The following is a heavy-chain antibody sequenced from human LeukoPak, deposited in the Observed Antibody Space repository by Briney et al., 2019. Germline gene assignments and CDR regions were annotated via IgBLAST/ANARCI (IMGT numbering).Heavy chain of an antibody. Sequence: GGSLRLSCAASGFTFRSYAMSWVRQAPGKGLEWGSSISGSGGSTDYADSVKGRFTISRDNSKNTLYMQMNSLRAEDTAVYYCASYDSSGYYHYFDYWGQGTLVTVSS. CDR1: GFTFRSYA. D-gene: IGHD3-22*01. J-gene: IGHJ4*02. CDR3: ASYDSSGYYHYFDY. CDR2: ISGSGGST. V-gene: IGHV3-23*01.